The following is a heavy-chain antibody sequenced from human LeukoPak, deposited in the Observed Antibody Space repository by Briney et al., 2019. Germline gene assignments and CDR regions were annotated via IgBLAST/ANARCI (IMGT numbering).Heavy chain of an antibody. CDR3: TTDQYPYLEYDYGDYPRPIDY. CDR1: GFTLSNAW. V-gene: IGHV3-15*01. CDR2: IKSKTDGRTT. J-gene: IGHJ4*02. D-gene: IGHD4-17*01. Sequence: GGSLRLSCAASGFTLSNAWMSWVRQAPGKGLEWVGSIKSKTDGRTTDYAAPVKGKFTISRDDSKNPLYLQMNSLKTEDTAVYYCTTDQYPYLEYDYGDYPRPIDYWGQGTLVTVSS.